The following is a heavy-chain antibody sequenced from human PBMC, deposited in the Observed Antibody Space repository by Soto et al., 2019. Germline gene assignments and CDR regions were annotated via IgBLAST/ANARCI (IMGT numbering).Heavy chain of an antibody. Sequence: EVQLLESGGDLVLPGGSLRLSCAASGFTFSSYAMSWVRQAPGKGLEWVSTINSAGSTFYADSVKGRFTISRGNSKNTLYLQMNNLRAEDTAVYYCAKISPYYFDYWRQGTLVTVSS. V-gene: IGHV3-23*01. J-gene: IGHJ4*02. CDR3: AKISPYYFDY. CDR1: GFTFSSYA. CDR2: INSAGST.